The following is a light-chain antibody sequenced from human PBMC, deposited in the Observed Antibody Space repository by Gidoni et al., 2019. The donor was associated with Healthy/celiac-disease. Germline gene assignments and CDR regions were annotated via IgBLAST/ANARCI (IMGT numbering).Light chain of an antibody. Sequence: IRMTQSPSSFSASTGDRVTITCRASQGISSYLAWYQQKPGKDPKHLIYAASPLQSGVPSRFSGSGYGTEFTLTISCLQSEDFATYYCQQYYSYTRTFGQGTKVEIK. CDR2: AAS. CDR1: QGISSY. V-gene: IGKV1-8*01. CDR3: QQYYSYTRT. J-gene: IGKJ1*01.